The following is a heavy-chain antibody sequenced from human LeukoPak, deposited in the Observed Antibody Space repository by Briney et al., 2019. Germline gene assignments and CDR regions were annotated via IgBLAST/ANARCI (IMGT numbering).Heavy chain of an antibody. CDR3: ARHLGYYYGSGSYYPNNWFDP. CDR1: GGSFSGYY. J-gene: IGHJ5*02. CDR2: INHSGST. V-gene: IGHV4-34*01. D-gene: IGHD3-10*01. Sequence: KPSETLSLTCAVYGGSFSGYYWSWIRQPPGKGLEWIGEINHSGSTNYNPSLKSRVTISVDTSKNQFSLKLSSVTAADTAVYYCARHLGYYYGSGSYYPNNWFDPWGQGTLVTVSS.